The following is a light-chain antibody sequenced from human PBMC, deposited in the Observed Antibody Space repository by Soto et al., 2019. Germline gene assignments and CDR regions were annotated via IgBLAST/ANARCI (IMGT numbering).Light chain of an antibody. CDR3: QQRSNWPLT. J-gene: IGKJ4*02. Sequence: EIVLTQSPATLSLSVGERATLSCRASQGVSSYLAWYQQKPGQGPRLLIYDASTRPSGIPARFSGSGSGTDLTLAISSLEPEDFAVYYCQQRSNWPLTFGGGTKVEIK. CDR1: QGVSSY. CDR2: DAS. V-gene: IGKV3-11*01.